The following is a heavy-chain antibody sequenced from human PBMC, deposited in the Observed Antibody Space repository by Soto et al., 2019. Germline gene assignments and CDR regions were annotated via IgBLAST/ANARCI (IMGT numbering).Heavy chain of an antibody. D-gene: IGHD3-22*01. V-gene: IGHV4-30-4*01. Sequence: QVQLQESGPGLVKPSQTLSLTCTVSGGSISTGDYYWNWIRQPPGKGLEWMGYIYYSGSTYYNPSLKSRLNISLDTSTNQLSLNLTSVTAADTAVYYCARAASRTRDSSGHSYQLEYWGQGRLVTVSS. CDR2: IYYSGST. J-gene: IGHJ4*02. CDR1: GGSISTGDYY. CDR3: ARAASRTRDSSGHSYQLEY.